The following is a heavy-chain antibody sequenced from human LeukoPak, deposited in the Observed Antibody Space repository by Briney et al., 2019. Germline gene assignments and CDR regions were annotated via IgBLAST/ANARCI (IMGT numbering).Heavy chain of an antibody. CDR3: ARDGIYSSGYDY. V-gene: IGHV1-2*02. CDR1: GYTFTGYY. Sequence: ASVKVSCKASGYTFTGYYMHWVRQAPGQGLEWMGWINPNSGGTNYAQKFQGRVTMTRDTSICTAYMELSRLRSDDTAVYYCARDGIYSSGYDYWGQGTLVTVSS. J-gene: IGHJ4*02. CDR2: INPNSGGT. D-gene: IGHD5-18*01.